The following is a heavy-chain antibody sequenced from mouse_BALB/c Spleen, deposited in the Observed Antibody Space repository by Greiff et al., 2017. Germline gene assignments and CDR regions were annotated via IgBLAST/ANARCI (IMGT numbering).Heavy chain of an antibody. V-gene: IGHV14-3*02. CDR2: IDPANGNT. D-gene: IGHD1-1*01. CDR3: AREGYYYGSSLGY. CDR1: GFNIKDTY. Sequence: EVQLQQSGAELVKPGASVKLSCTASGFNIKDTYMHWVKQRPEQGLEWIGRIDPANGNTKYDPKFQGKATITADTSSNTAYLQLSSLTSEDTAVYYCAREGYYYGSSLGYWGQGTTLTVSS. J-gene: IGHJ2*01.